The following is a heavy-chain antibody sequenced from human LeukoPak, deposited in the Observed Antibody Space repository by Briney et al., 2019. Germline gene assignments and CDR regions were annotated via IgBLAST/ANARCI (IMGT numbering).Heavy chain of an antibody. Sequence: PSETLSLTCTVSGGSISSHYWSWIRQPPGKGLEWIGYIYYSGSTNYNPSLKSRVTISVDTSKNQFSLKLSSVTAADTAVYYCARGLVVGATDWFDPWGQGTLVTVSS. CDR3: ARGLVVGATDWFDP. CDR1: GGSISSHY. V-gene: IGHV4-59*11. J-gene: IGHJ5*02. CDR2: IYYSGST. D-gene: IGHD1-26*01.